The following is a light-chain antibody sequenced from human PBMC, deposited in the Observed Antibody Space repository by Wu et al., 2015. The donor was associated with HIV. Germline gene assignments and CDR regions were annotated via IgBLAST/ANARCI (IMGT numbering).Light chain of an antibody. CDR2: GAS. Sequence: EAVMTQSPATLSLSPGDRATLSCRASQSITNSLAWYQQKPGQAPRLLIYGASSRATGIPDRFSGSGSGTDFTLTISRLEPEDFAVYYCQQYGSSPRYSFGQGTKLEIK. V-gene: IGKV3-20*01. CDR3: QQYGSSPRYS. CDR1: QSITNS. J-gene: IGKJ2*03.